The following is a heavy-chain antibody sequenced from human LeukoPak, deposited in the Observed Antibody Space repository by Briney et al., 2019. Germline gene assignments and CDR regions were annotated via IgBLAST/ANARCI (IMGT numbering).Heavy chain of an antibody. CDR2: IKSENDGGTT. J-gene: IGHJ4*02. Sequence: GGSLRLSCAASGFTFSYAWMSWVRQAPGKGLEWVGRIKSENDGGTTDYAAPVKGRFTISRDDSQNTLYLQMNSLKTEDTAVYFCTSLNVDTAMVTTFRYWGQGTLVTVSS. D-gene: IGHD5-18*01. CDR3: TSLNVDTAMVTTFRY. CDR1: GFTFSYAW. V-gene: IGHV3-15*01.